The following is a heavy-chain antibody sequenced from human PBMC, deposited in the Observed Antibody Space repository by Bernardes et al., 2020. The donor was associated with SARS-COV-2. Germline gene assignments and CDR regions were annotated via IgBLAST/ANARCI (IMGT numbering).Heavy chain of an antibody. CDR1: GFTFEDYT. J-gene: IGHJ3*01. CDR2: VSWDGGTT. CDR3: ATERQSLTIFGVGHDSFDF. V-gene: IGHV3-43*01. Sequence: GGSLRLSCAASGFTFEDYTMHWVRQVPGKGLEWVSLVSWDGGTTNYADSVKGRFIISRDSSRNTLHLQMNSLRKEDTALYYCATERQSLTIFGVGHDSFDFWGQGTMVTVSS. D-gene: IGHD3-3*01.